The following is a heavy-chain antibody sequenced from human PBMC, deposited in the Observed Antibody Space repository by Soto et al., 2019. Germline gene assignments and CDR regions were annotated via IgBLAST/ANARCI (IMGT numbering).Heavy chain of an antibody. D-gene: IGHD2-2*01. V-gene: IGHV1-69*01. CDR1: GGTFSSYA. CDR3: ARPNIVVVPAATTFYYYDGMDV. CDR2: IIPIFGTA. J-gene: IGHJ6*02. Sequence: QVQLVQSGAEVKKTGSSVKVSCKASGGTFSSYAISWVRQAPGQGLEWMGGIIPIFGTANYAQKCQGRVTITADDSTSSAYTELRSLRSEDTAVYYCARPNIVVVPAATTFYYYDGMDVWGQGSTVTFSS.